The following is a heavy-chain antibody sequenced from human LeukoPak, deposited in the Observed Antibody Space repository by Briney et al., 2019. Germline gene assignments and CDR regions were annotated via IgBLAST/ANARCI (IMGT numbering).Heavy chain of an antibody. D-gene: IGHD1-26*01. CDR2: ITWDGGST. CDR1: GFTFDDYT. V-gene: IGHV3-43*01. Sequence: GGSLRLSCAASGFTFDDYTMPWVRQVPGQGLQWVSLITWDGGSTFYADSVKGRFTISRDNSKKSLSLQMYGLSTEDTALYYCARERRRVIDYWGQGTLVTVSS. CDR3: ARERRRVIDY. J-gene: IGHJ4*02.